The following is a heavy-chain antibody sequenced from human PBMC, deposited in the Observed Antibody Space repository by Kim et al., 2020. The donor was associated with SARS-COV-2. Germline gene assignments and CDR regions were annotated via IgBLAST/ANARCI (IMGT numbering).Heavy chain of an antibody. J-gene: IGHJ6*02. D-gene: IGHD3-9*01. CDR1: GYSFTSYW. CDR2: IYPGDSDT. Sequence: GGSLRLSCKGSGYSFTSYWIGWVRQMPGKGLEWMGIIYPGDSDTRYSPSFQGQVTISADKSISTAYLQWSSLKASDTAMYYCARLPYDILTDSHMDVWGQGTAVTVSS. V-gene: IGHV5-51*01. CDR3: ARLPYDILTDSHMDV.